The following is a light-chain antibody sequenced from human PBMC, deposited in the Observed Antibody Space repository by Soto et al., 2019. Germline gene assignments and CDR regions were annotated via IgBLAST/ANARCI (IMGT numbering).Light chain of an antibody. CDR3: KPYYRHET. CDR2: KTS. Sequence: DIRMTQSPSTVSASVGDRVTITCRASQSITPWLAWHQQKPGKAPKVLIYKTSDLENGVSSRFSGSGSGTDYTLTINNLQPDDFATYYCKPYYRHETFGQGTRV. J-gene: IGKJ1*01. CDR1: QSITPW. V-gene: IGKV1-5*03.